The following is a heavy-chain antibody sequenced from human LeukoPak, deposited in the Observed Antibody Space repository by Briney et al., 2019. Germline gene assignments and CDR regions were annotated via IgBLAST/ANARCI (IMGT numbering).Heavy chain of an antibody. CDR3: ARGRGRGCSSTSCYKANWFDP. D-gene: IGHD2-2*02. CDR2: MNPNSGNT. J-gene: IGHJ5*02. Sequence: ASVKVSCKASGYTFTSYDINWVRQATGQGLEWMGWMNPNSGNTGYAQKFQGRVTITRNTSISTAYMELSSLRSEDTAVYYCARGRGRGCSSTSCYKANWFDPWGQGTLVTVSS. CDR1: GYTFTSYD. V-gene: IGHV1-8*03.